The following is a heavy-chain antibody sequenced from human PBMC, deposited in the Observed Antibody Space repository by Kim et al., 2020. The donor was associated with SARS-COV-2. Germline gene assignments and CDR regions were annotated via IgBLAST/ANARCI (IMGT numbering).Heavy chain of an antibody. V-gene: IGHV1-8*01. D-gene: IGHD3-22*01. CDR3: ARASYDKGGDY. J-gene: IGHJ4*02. Sequence: GNAQKFQGRVTQTRNTSISKAYMELSSLRSEDTAVYYCARASYDKGGDYWGQGTLVTVSS.